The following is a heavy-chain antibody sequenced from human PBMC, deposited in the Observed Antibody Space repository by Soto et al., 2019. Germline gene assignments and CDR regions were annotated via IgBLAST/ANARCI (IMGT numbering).Heavy chain of an antibody. Sequence: GGSLRLSCAASGFTFSSYGMHWVRQAPGKGLEWVAVIWYDGSNKYYADSVKGRFTISRDNSKNTLYLQMNSLRAEDTAVYYCARGLFQLPHYHYYMDVWGKGTKVTVSS. D-gene: IGHD2-2*01. J-gene: IGHJ6*03. V-gene: IGHV3-33*01. CDR3: ARGLFQLPHYHYYMDV. CDR1: GFTFSSYG. CDR2: IWYDGSNK.